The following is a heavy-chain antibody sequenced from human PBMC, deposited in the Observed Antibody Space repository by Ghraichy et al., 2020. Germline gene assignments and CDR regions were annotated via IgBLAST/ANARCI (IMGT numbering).Heavy chain of an antibody. CDR2: ISGPGDET. Sequence: GGLRLSCAASGFTFSTYTMIWVRQAPGKGLEWVSTISGPGDETYYGDSVEGRSTISRDNANKTLFLQLNSVRVDDTAVYFCARANYNDYYYLYYYYGMDVWCQGTTVTVSS. J-gene: IGHJ6*02. CDR3: ARANYNDYYYLYYYYGMDV. CDR1: GFTFSTYT. D-gene: IGHD3-16*01. V-gene: IGHV3-23*01.